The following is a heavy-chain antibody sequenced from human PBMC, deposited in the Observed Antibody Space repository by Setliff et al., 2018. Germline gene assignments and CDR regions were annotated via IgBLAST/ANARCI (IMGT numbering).Heavy chain of an antibody. CDR2: IYIGGSA. V-gene: IGHV4-4*07. CDR3: ATYSLAHYDSSGYYDY. D-gene: IGHD3-22*01. J-gene: IGHJ4*02. CDR1: GGSISSYY. Sequence: PSETLSLTCTVSGGSISSYYWSWIRQPAGKGLEWIGHIYIGGSANYNPSLKSRVTMSIDTSKNQFSLKLSSVTAADTAVYYCATYSLAHYDSSGYYDYWGQGTLVTVSS.